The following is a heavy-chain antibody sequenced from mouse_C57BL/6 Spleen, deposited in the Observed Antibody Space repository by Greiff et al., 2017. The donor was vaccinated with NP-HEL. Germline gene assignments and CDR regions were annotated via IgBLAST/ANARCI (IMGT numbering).Heavy chain of an antibody. CDR1: GYAFSSSW. CDR2: IYPGDGDT. V-gene: IGHV1-82*01. D-gene: IGHD1-1*01. Sequence: VQLQQSGPELVKPGASVKISCKASGYAFSSSWMNWVKQRPGKGLEWIGRIYPGDGDTNYNGKFKGKATLTADKSSSTAYMQLSSLTSEDSAVYFCARGDLLAWFAYWGQGTLVTVSA. J-gene: IGHJ3*01. CDR3: ARGDLLAWFAY.